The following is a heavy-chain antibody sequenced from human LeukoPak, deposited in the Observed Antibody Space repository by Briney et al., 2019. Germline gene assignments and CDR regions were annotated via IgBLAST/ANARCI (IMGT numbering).Heavy chain of an antibody. CDR3: ANRPPQGMDV. CDR1: GFTFICYA. J-gene: IGHJ6*02. V-gene: IGHV3-23*01. Sequence: GGSLRLSYAACGFTFICYAMSCARQAPGEGLELVSSISGSGGSTYYADSVKGRFTISRDNSTNTLYLQINSLRAEDTAVCYCANRPPQGMDVWGQGTTVSVS. CDR2: ISGSGGST.